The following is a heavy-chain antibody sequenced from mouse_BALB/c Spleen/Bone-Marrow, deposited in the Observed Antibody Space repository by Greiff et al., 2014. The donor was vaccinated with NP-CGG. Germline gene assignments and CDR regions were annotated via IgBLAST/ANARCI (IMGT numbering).Heavy chain of an antibody. CDR3: ARNSYYGWIAY. J-gene: IGHJ3*01. D-gene: IGHD2-12*01. V-gene: IGHV4-1*02. Sequence: EVQRVESGGGLVQPGGSLKLSCAASGFDFSRYWMTWVRQAPGKGLEWIGEINPDSSTINSTPSLKDKFIISRDNAKNTLYLQMSKVRSEDTALYYYARNSYYGWIAYWGQGTLVTISS. CDR1: GFDFSRYW. CDR2: INPDSSTI.